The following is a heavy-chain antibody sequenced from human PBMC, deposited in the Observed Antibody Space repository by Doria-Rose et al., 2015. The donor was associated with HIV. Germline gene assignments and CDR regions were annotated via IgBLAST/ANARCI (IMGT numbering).Heavy chain of an antibody. J-gene: IGHJ4*02. CDR1: SSYA. CDR3: AKDGEFPYYYDSSGYYFDY. CDR2: ISYDGSNK. Sequence: SSYAMHWVRQAPGKGLEWVAAISYDGSNKYYADSVKGRFTISRDNSKNTLYLQMNSLRAEDTAVYYCAKDGEFPYYYDSSGYYFDYWGQGTLVTVSS. V-gene: IGHV3-30*18. D-gene: IGHD3-22*01.